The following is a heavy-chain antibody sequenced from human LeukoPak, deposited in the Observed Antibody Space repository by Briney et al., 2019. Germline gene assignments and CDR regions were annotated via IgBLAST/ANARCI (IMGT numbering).Heavy chain of an antibody. D-gene: IGHD3-16*01. CDR2: VTTSGYNT. CDR3: ARWGGGFDY. J-gene: IGHJ4*02. V-gene: IGHV3-23*01. CDR1: GFTFTNYG. Sequence: GGSLRLSCAASGFTFTNYGMTWVRQAPGKGLEWVSGVTTSGYNTYYADSVKGRFTISRDNTKSTLFLQMNSLRAEDTAVYYCARWGGGFDYWGQGTLVTVSS.